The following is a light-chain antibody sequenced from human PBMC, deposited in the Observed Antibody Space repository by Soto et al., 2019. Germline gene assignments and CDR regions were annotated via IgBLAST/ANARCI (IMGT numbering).Light chain of an antibody. CDR2: GAS. CDR3: QQYGSPPRT. CDR1: HSVNIY. J-gene: IGKJ1*01. Sequence: IGMTLSLSTLSVSQGERATLSCRASHSVNIYLAWYQQRPGQAPRLLIFGASSRATGIPARFSGSGSGTEFSLTISSLQSEDCAVYCCQQYGSPPRTFGQVAKVDI. V-gene: IGKV3D-15*01.